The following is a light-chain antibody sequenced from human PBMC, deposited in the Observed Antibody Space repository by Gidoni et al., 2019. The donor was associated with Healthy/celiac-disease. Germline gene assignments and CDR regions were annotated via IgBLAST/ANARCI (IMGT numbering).Light chain of an antibody. J-gene: IGLJ1*01. CDR1: SSDVGGYNS. V-gene: IGLV2-14*01. CDR2: DVS. Sequence: QSALTHPASVSGSPGQSITISCTGTSSDVGGYNSVPWYQQHPGKAPKLMIYDVSNRPSGVSNRFSGSKSSNTASLTISGLQAEDEADYYCSSYTSSSTRVFGPGTKVTVL. CDR3: SSYTSSSTRV.